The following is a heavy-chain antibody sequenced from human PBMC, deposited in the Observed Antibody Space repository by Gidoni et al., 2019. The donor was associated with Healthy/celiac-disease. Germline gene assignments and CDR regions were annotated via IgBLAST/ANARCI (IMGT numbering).Heavy chain of an antibody. CDR3: ARGGDSSSWYGYYYYGMDV. CDR2: IYYSGST. CDR1: GGSSSSYY. V-gene: IGHV4-59*01. J-gene: IGHJ6*02. Sequence: QVQLQESGPGLVKPSETLSLTCTVSGGSSSSYYWSWIRQPPGKGLEWIGYIYYSGSTTYTPSLKSRVTISVDTSKNPFSLKLSSVTAADTAVYYCARGGDSSSWYGYYYYGMDVWGQGTTVTVSS. D-gene: IGHD6-13*01.